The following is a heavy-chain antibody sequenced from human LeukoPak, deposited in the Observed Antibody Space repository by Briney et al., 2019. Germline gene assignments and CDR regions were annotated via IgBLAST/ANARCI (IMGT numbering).Heavy chain of an antibody. Sequence: GGSLRLSCAASGFTFSSYGMHWVRQAPGKGLEWVAFIRYDGSNKYYADSVKGRFTISRDNSKNTLYLQMNSLRAEDTAVYYCAKVFVGSTSSDTYYYYYYMDVWGKGTTVTVSS. V-gene: IGHV3-30*02. CDR2: IRYDGSNK. J-gene: IGHJ6*03. CDR3: AKVFVGSTSSDTYYYYYYMDV. D-gene: IGHD2-2*01. CDR1: GFTFSSYG.